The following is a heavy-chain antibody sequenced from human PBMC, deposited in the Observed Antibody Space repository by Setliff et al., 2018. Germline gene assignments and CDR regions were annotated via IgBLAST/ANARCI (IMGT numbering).Heavy chain of an antibody. CDR2: ISSSGSTI. Sequence: PGGSLRLSCAASGFTFSSYEMNWVRQAPGKGLEWVSYISSSGSTIYYADSVKGRFTISRDNAKNSLYLQMDSLRAEDTAMYYCAREGGNYFPLDYWGLGTLVTVSS. J-gene: IGHJ4*02. D-gene: IGHD1-26*01. CDR1: GFTFSSYE. V-gene: IGHV3-48*03. CDR3: AREGGNYFPLDY.